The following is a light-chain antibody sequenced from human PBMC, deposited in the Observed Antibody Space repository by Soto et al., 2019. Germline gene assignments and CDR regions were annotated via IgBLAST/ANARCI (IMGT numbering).Light chain of an antibody. CDR3: MHALQTQM. J-gene: IGKJ1*01. CDR1: QSLLHSNGYNY. V-gene: IGKV2-28*01. Sequence: DIVMTQSPLSLPVTPGEPASISCRSSQSLLHSNGYNYLDWYLQKPGQSPQLLIDWGSNRAAGVPGRGRGSGSGADFTLEISRVEAEDVGVYYCMHALQTQMFRQRTKVEIK. CDR2: WGS.